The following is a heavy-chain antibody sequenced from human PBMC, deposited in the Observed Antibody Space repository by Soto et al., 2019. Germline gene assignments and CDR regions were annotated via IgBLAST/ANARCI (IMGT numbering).Heavy chain of an antibody. CDR1: GYTFTSYG. J-gene: IGHJ5*02. CDR3: ARDRVLYYDFWSGYANNWFDP. D-gene: IGHD3-3*01. V-gene: IGHV1-18*01. CDR2: ISAYNGNT. Sequence: GASVKVSCKASGYTFTSYGISWVRQAPGQGLEWMGWISAYNGNTNYAQKLQGRVTMTTDTSTSTAYMELRSLRSDDTAVYYCARDRVLYYDFWSGYANNWFDPWGQGTLVTVSS.